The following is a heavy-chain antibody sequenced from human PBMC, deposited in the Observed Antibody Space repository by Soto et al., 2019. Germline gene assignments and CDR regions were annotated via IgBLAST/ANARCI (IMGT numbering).Heavy chain of an antibody. J-gene: IGHJ6*02. CDR2: INPNSGDT. CDR3: ARGMVAATLSHYYYYGMDV. D-gene: IGHD2-15*01. V-gene: IGHV1-2*04. Sequence: ASVKVSCKASGYTFTGYYMHWVRQAPGQGLEWMGWINPNSGDTSYAQKFQGWVTMTRNTSISTAYMELSSLRSEDTAVYYCARGMVAATLSHYYYYGMDVWRHGTPVTVSS. CDR1: GYTFTGYY.